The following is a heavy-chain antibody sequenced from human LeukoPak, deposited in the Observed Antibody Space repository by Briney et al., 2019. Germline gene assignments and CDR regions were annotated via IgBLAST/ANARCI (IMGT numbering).Heavy chain of an antibody. D-gene: IGHD6-19*01. Sequence: PGWSLRLSCAASGFTFSIYNMNWVRQAPGKGLEWASSISSSSSYIYYADSVKGRFTISRDNAKNSLYLQMNSLRAEDTAVYYCARVSSGCLDWGHGTLVTVSS. CDR1: GFTFSIYN. V-gene: IGHV3-21*01. CDR2: ISSSSSYI. J-gene: IGHJ4*01. CDR3: ARVSSGCLD.